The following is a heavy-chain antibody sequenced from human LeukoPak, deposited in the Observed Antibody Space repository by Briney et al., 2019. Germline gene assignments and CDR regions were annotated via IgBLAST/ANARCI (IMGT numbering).Heavy chain of an antibody. CDR2: IIPIFGTA. CDR3: ARDQGYSLYWFDP. J-gene: IGHJ5*02. Sequence: RASVKVSFKASGGTFSSYAISWVRQAPGQGLEWMGGIIPIFGTANYAQKFQGRVTITADESTSTAYMELSSLRSEDTAVYYCARDQGYSLYWFDPWGQGTLVTVSS. V-gene: IGHV1-69*13. CDR1: GGTFSSYA. D-gene: IGHD5-18*01.